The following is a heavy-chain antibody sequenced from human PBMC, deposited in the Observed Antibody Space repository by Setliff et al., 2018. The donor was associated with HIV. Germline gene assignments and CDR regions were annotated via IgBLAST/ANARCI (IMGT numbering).Heavy chain of an antibody. V-gene: IGHV1-3*04. Sequence: ASVKVSCKASGYTFSEYAIHWVRQAPGQRLEWVGRIDTDNGYRRYSPKLQGRVTITKDTSANTAYMELRGLRSEDTAVYYCARWCAAAGCYPAIYHFDSWGQGTLVTV. D-gene: IGHD2-2*01. CDR1: GYTFSEYA. J-gene: IGHJ4*02. CDR2: IDTDNGYR. CDR3: ARWCAAAGCYPAIYHFDS.